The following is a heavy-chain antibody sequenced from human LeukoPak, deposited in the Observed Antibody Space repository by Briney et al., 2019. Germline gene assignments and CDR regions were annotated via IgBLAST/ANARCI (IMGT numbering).Heavy chain of an antibody. CDR1: GGSIRSSSYW. Sequence: PSETLSLTCSVSGGSIRSSSYWWGWIRQPPGKGLEWIASIYYSGSTYYNPSLKSRVTISVDTSKTQFSLKLSSVTAADTAVYYCARHEEASCSDCNCYSGAFDVWGQGTMVTVSS. CDR3: ARHEEASCSDCNCYSGAFDV. CDR2: IYYSGST. J-gene: IGHJ3*01. V-gene: IGHV4-39*07. D-gene: IGHD2-15*01.